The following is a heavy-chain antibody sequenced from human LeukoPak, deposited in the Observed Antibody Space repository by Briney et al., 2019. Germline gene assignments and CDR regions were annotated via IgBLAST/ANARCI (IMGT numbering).Heavy chain of an antibody. CDR3: ARESGLSASDY. Sequence: PGGSLRLSCAASGFTFSDHYMDWVRQAPGKGLEWVGRTRNKANSYTTEYAASVKGRFTISRDDSKNSLYLQMNSLKTEDTAVYYCARESGLSASDYWGQETLVTVSS. D-gene: IGHD2-15*01. CDR2: TRNKANSYTT. J-gene: IGHJ4*02. CDR1: GFTFSDHY. V-gene: IGHV3-72*01.